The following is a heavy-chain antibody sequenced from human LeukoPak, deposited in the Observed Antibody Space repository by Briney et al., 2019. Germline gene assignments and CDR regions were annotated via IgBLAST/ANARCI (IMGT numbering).Heavy chain of an antibody. D-gene: IGHD3-9*01. Sequence: GGSLRLSCAASGFTFSGSAMHWVRQASGKGLEWVGRIRSKANSYATAYAASVKGRFTISRDDSKNTAYLQMNSLKTEDTAVYYCRHFDWPKDYWGQGTLVTVSS. J-gene: IGHJ4*02. CDR3: RHFDWPKDY. CDR1: GFTFSGSA. V-gene: IGHV3-73*01. CDR2: IRSKANSYAT.